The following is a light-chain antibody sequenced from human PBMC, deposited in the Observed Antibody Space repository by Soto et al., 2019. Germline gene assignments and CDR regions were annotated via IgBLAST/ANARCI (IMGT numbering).Light chain of an antibody. V-gene: IGLV2-11*01. Sequence: QSALTQPRSVSGSPGQSVTISCTGTNSDVGGYNYVSWYQQHPVKAPKLMIYDVTKRPSGVPDRFSGSKSGNTASLTISGLQAEDEADYYCCSYAGSYTFVFGTGTKVTVL. CDR3: CSYAGSYTFV. CDR1: NSDVGGYNY. J-gene: IGLJ1*01. CDR2: DVT.